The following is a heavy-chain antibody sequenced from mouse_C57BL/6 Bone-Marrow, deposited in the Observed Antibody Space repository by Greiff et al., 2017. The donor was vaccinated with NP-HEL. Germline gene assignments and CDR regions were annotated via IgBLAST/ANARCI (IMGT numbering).Heavy chain of an antibody. J-gene: IGHJ1*03. CDR2: ISGGGGNT. CDR1: GFTFSSYT. V-gene: IGHV5-9*01. D-gene: IGHD4-1*01. Sequence: DVHLVESGGGLVKPGGSLKLSCAASGFTFSSYTMSWVRQTPEKRLEWVATISGGGGNTYYPDSVKGRFTISRDNAKNTLYLQMSSLRSEDTALYYCARRLGWYFDVWGTGTTVTVSS. CDR3: ARRLGWYFDV.